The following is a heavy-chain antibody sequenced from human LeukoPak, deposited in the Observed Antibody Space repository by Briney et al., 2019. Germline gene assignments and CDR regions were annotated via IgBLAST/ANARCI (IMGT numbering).Heavy chain of an antibody. CDR1: GFTFSGSA. Sequence: RPGGSLRLSCAASGFTFSGSAMHWVRQASGKGLERVGRIRSKANSYATAYAASVKGRFTISRDDSKNTAYLQMNSLKTEDTAVYYCTRTGGAGGSGSYQNAFDIWGQGTMVTVSS. J-gene: IGHJ3*02. CDR3: TRTGGAGGSGSYQNAFDI. CDR2: IRSKANSYAT. D-gene: IGHD3-10*01. V-gene: IGHV3-73*01.